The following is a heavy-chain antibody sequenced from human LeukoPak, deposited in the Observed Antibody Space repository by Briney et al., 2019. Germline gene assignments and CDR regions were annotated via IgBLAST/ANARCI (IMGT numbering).Heavy chain of an antibody. D-gene: IGHD2-8*01. CDR1: GGSISCGSYY. CDR3: ARDPYGKNWFDP. V-gene: IGHV4-61*02. J-gene: IGHJ5*02. CDR2: IYTSGST. Sequence: SETLSLTCIVSGGSISCGSYYWSWIRQPAGEGLGWIGRIYTSGSTNYNPSLKSRVTISVDTSKNQFSLKLSSVTAADTAVYYCARDPYGKNWFDPWGQGTLVTVSS.